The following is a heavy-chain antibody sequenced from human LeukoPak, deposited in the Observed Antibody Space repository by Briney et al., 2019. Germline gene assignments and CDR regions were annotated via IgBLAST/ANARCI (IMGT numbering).Heavy chain of an antibody. CDR1: GYTLTELS. V-gene: IGHV1-24*01. J-gene: IGHJ4*02. D-gene: IGHD3-22*01. Sequence: APVKVSCKVSGYTLTELSMHWVRQAPGKGLEWMGGFDPEDGETIYAQKFQGRVTMTEDTSTDTAYMELSSLRSEDTAVYYCATSDDSSGYYVDYWGQGTLVTVSS. CDR2: FDPEDGET. CDR3: ATSDDSSGYYVDY.